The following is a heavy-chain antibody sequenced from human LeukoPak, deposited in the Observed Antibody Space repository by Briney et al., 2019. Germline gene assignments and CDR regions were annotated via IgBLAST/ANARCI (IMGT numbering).Heavy chain of an antibody. CDR3: ARNVVPEGLYFFDY. Sequence: PSETLSLTCAVSGSSINTGYYWGWIRQSPGKGLEWIGSIYNSGSIYYNPSLKSRVTISVDTSKNQFSLKLTSVTAADTGVHYCARNVVPEGLYFFDYWGQGTLVTVSS. D-gene: IGHD2-15*01. J-gene: IGHJ4*02. V-gene: IGHV4-38-2*01. CDR2: IYNSGSI. CDR1: GSSINTGYY.